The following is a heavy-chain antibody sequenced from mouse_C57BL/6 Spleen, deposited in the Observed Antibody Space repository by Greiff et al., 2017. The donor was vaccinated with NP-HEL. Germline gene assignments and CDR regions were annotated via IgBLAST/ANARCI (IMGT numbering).Heavy chain of an antibody. J-gene: IGHJ2*01. D-gene: IGHD1-1*01. CDR3: ARNYGSSDYFDY. Sequence: QVQLQQSGAELARPGASVKMSCKASGYTFTSYTMHWVKQRPGQGLEWIGYINPSRGYTKYNQKFKDKATLTADKSSSTAYMQLSSLTSEDSAVYYCARNYGSSDYFDYWGQGTTLTVSS. V-gene: IGHV1-4*01. CDR1: GYTFTSYT. CDR2: INPSRGYT.